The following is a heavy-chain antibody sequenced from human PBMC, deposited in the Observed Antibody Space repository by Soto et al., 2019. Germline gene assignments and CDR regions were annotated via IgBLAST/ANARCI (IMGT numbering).Heavy chain of an antibody. V-gene: IGHV5-51*01. CDR2: IYPGDSDT. CDR1: GYSFTSYW. D-gene: IGHD3-22*01. CDR3: ARSGRMDYYDSSGYYYLNWFDP. Sequence: PGESLKISCKGSGYSFTSYWIGWVRQMPGKGLEWMGIIYPGDSDTRYSPSFQGQVTISADKSISTAYLQWSSLKASDTAMYYCARSGRMDYYDSSGYYYLNWFDPWGQGTLVTVSS. J-gene: IGHJ5*02.